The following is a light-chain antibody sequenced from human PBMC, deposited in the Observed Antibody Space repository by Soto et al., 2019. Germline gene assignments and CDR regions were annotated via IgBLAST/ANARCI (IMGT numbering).Light chain of an antibody. J-gene: IGLJ2*01. Sequence: QSVLTQPPSASWTPGQRVTISCSGSSSNIGSNFVYWYQQLPGTAPKLLIYRNTQRPSGVPDRFSGSKSGTSASLAISGLRSEDEADYYCAAWDDSLSVVFGGGTQLTVL. CDR2: RNT. CDR1: SSNIGSNF. CDR3: AAWDDSLSVV. V-gene: IGLV1-47*01.